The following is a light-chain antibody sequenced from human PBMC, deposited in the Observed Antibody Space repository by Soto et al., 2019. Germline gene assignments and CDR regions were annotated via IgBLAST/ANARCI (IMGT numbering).Light chain of an antibody. CDR3: QLYCSSPPT. CDR2: GAS. Sequence: EIVLTQSPGTLSLSPGERATLSCRASQSVSSNYLAWYQRKPGQAPRLLIYGASSRAIDIPNRFSGSVSGTDFTLTITRLEPEDFAVYYCQLYCSSPPTFGQRTKVEI. V-gene: IGKV3-20*01. CDR1: QSVSSNY. J-gene: IGKJ1*01.